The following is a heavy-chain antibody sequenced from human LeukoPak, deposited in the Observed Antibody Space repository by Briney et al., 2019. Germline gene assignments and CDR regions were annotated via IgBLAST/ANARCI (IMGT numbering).Heavy chain of an antibody. CDR1: GFTFSSYA. CDR2: ISYDGSNK. J-gene: IGHJ3*02. D-gene: IGHD6-13*01. CDR3: ARTSSWFGYGAFDI. Sequence: GGSLRLSCAASGFTFSSYAMHWVCQAPGKGLEWVAVISYDGSNKYYADSVKGRFTISRDNSKNTLYLQMNSLRAEDTAVYYCARTSSWFGYGAFDIWGQGTMVTVSS. V-gene: IGHV3-30*04.